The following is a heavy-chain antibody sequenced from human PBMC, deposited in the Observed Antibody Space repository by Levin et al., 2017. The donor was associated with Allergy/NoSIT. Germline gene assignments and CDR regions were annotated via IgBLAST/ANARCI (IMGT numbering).Heavy chain of an antibody. Sequence: SVKVSCKASGGTFSSYAISWVRQAPGQGLEWMGGIIPIFGTANYAQKFQGRVTITADKSTSTAYMELSSLRSEDTAVYYCASHRAAAVDYYYYMDVWGKGTTVTVSS. D-gene: IGHD6-13*01. CDR1: GGTFSSYA. CDR2: IIPIFGTA. CDR3: ASHRAAAVDYYYYMDV. V-gene: IGHV1-69*06. J-gene: IGHJ6*03.